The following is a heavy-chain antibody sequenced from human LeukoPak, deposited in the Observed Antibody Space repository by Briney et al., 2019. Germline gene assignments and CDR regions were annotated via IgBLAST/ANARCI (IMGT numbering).Heavy chain of an antibody. CDR1: GFTFSSYG. D-gene: IGHD3-3*01. J-gene: IGHJ6*02. CDR3: ARGPEMFTIFGVVDRAYYYGMDV. Sequence: GGSLRLSCAASGFTFSSYGMHWVRQAPGKGLEWVAVIWYDGSNKYYADSVKGRFTISGDNSKNTLYLQMNSLRAEDTAVYYCARGPEMFTIFGVVDRAYYYGMDVWGQGTTVTVSS. CDR2: IWYDGSNK. V-gene: IGHV3-33*08.